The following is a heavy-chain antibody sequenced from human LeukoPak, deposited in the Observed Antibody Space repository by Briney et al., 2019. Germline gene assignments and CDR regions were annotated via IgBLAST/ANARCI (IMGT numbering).Heavy chain of an antibody. CDR3: ARERSSSGWYYYGMDV. D-gene: IGHD6-19*01. J-gene: IGHJ6*02. CDR2: INSDGSST. CDR1: GFTFSSYW. Sequence: PGGSLRLSCAASGFTFSSYWMHWVRQAPGKGLVWVSRINSDGSSTSYADSVKGRFTISRDNAKNTLYLQMNSLRAEDTAVYYCARERSSSGWYYYGMDVWGQGTTVTVSS. V-gene: IGHV3-74*01.